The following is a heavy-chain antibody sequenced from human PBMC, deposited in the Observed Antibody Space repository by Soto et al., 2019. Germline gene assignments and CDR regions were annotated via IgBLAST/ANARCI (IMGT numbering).Heavy chain of an antibody. Sequence: QVQLMQSGADVKKPGSSVKASCQASGGTFSSYAISWVRQATGQGLEWMGGIIPISDTTNYAQKFKGRVTITADESTSTAYMELSSLRSEDTAVYYCARSQGSSTSLEIYYYYYYGMDVWGQWTTVTVSS. CDR2: IIPISDTT. CDR3: ARSQGSSTSLEIYYYYYYGMDV. D-gene: IGHD2-2*01. CDR1: GGTFSSYA. J-gene: IGHJ6*02. V-gene: IGHV1-69*01.